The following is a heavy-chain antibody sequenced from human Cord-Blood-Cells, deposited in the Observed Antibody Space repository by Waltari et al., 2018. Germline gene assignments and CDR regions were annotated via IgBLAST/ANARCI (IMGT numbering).Heavy chain of an antibody. CDR1: GTFSSYT. D-gene: IGHD4-4*01. Sequence: GTFSSYTISWVRQAPGQGLEWMGRIIPILGIANYAQKFQGRVTITADKSTSTAYMELSSLRSEDTAVYYCARVPPYSNYFDYWGQGTLVTVSS. V-gene: IGHV1-69*02. CDR2: IIPILGIA. J-gene: IGHJ4*02. CDR3: ARVPPYSNYFDY.